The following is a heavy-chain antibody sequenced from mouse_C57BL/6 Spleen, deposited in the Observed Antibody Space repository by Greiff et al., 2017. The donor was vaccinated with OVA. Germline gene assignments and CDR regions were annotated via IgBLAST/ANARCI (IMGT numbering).Heavy chain of an antibody. CDR2: ISSGGDYI. V-gene: IGHV5-9-1*02. Sequence: EVHLVESGEGLVKPGGSLKLSCAASGFTFSSYAMSWVRQTPEKRLEWVAYISSGGDYIYYADTVKGRFTISRDNARNTLYLQMSSLKSEDTAMYYCTRETVVVHWYFDVWGTGTTVTVSS. D-gene: IGHD1-1*01. J-gene: IGHJ1*03. CDR3: TRETVVVHWYFDV. CDR1: GFTFSSYA.